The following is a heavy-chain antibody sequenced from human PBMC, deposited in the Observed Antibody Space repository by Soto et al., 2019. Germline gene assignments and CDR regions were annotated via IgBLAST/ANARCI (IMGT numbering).Heavy chain of an antibody. D-gene: IGHD2-2*01. V-gene: IGHV4-34*01. Sequence: SETLSLTCAVYGGSFSGYYWSWIRQPPGKGLEWIGEINHSGSTNYNPSLKSRVTISVDTSKNQFSLKLSSVTAADTAVYYCARGLCKRFDPWGQGTLLTVSS. CDR3: ARGLCKRFDP. J-gene: IGHJ5*02. CDR2: INHSGST. CDR1: GGSFSGYY.